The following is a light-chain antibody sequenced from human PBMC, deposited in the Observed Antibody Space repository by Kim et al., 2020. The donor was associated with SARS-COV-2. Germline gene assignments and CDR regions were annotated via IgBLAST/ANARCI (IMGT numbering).Light chain of an antibody. V-gene: IGLV3-21*01. Sequence: SYELTQPPSLSVAPGKTATITCGGNNIGTKSLHWYQQKPGQAPILVIFFDSDRPSVIPERFSGSNSGNTAALTISRVEAGDEADYFCQVWDSASDQWVFGGGTQLTVL. CDR3: QVWDSASDQWV. J-gene: IGLJ3*02. CDR1: NIGTKS. CDR2: FDS.